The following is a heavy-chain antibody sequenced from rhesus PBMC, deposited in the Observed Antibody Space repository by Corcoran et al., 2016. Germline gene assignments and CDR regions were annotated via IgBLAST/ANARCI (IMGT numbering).Heavy chain of an antibody. CDR2: ISKTCKTI. J-gene: IGHJ4*01. Sequence: EVQLVESGGGLVQPGGSLRLSCAASGFTFSSYDMSWVRKALGKGLEWVSSISKTCKTIYDAESVKCRFTISRDNAKNSLSLQMNSLKTEDTAVYYCTRELDSGYWYYWGQGVLVTVSS. CDR3: TRELDSGYWYY. D-gene: IGHD1-44*01. CDR1: GFTFSSYD. V-gene: IGHV3S4*01.